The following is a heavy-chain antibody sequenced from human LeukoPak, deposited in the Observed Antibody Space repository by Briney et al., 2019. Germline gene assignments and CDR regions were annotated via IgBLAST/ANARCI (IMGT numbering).Heavy chain of an antibody. D-gene: IGHD1-26*01. CDR1: ADSIRCSSPY. V-gene: IGHV4-39*01. CDR3: AILMSGSYGTLTPFYY. Sequence: SETLSLTCTVSADSIRCSSPYWGWIRQPPGKGLEWIGSLYYSLYYSGSTYYNPSLKSRVTISVDTSKNQFSLRLSSVTAADTAVYYSAILMSGSYGTLTPFYYWGQGTLVTVSS. CDR2: LYYSLYYSGST. J-gene: IGHJ4*02.